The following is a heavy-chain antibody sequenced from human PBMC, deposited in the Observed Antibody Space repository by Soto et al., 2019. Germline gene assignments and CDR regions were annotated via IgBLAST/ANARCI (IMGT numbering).Heavy chain of an antibody. D-gene: IGHD3-10*01. Sequence: EVQLLESGGGLVQPGGSLRLSCAASGFTFYSYAMSWVRQAPGKGLEWVSAISGSGGGTYYADSVKGRSTISRDNSKTRLFLQMNRLGAEDTAVYSFAKVLASDYYGWGGYGHWGQGTLVTVSS. V-gene: IGHV3-23*01. CDR1: GFTFYSYA. CDR2: ISGSGGGT. CDR3: AKVLASDYYGWGGYGH. J-gene: IGHJ4*02.